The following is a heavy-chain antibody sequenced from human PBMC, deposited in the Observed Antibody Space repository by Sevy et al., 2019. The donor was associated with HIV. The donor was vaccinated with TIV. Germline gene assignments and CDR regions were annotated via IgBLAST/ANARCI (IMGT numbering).Heavy chain of an antibody. Sequence: GGSLRLSCAASGFTFSSYAMSWVRQAPGKGLEWVSAISGSGGSTYYADSVKGRFTISRDNSKNTLYLQMNSLRAEDTAVYHCAKDSITMVRGVRGYFDYWGQGTLVTVSS. CDR2: ISGSGGST. CDR1: GFTFSSYA. D-gene: IGHD3-10*01. CDR3: AKDSITMVRGVRGYFDY. V-gene: IGHV3-23*01. J-gene: IGHJ4*02.